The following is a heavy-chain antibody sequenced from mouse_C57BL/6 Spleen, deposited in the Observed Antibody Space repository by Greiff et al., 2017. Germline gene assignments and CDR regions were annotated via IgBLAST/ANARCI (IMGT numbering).Heavy chain of an antibody. Sequence: QVQLQQPGAELVKPGASVKLSCKASGYTFTSYWMQWVKQRPGQGLEWIGEIDPSDSYTNYNQKFKGKATLTVDTSSSTAYMQLSSLTSEASAVYYWARRSMNDDDWGQGTTLTVSS. J-gene: IGHJ2*01. CDR1: GYTFTSYW. V-gene: IGHV1-50*01. CDR3: ARRSMNDDD. D-gene: IGHD2-10*02. CDR2: IDPSDSYT.